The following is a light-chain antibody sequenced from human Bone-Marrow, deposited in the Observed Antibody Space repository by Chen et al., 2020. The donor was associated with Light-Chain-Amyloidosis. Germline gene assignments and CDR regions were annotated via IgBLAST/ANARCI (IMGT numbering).Light chain of an antibody. CDR3: QQYGTSPLT. CDR2: GSS. V-gene: IGKV3-20*01. Sequence: EMVLTQFPGTLSLSPGEGANLSCRASQTIRSNYLTWYQQKFGQAPRLLIYGSSSRATGIPDRFTGSGSGTDFTLTINRLEPEDFAMYYCQQYGTSPLTFGGGTKVEIK. J-gene: IGKJ4*01. CDR1: QTIRSNY.